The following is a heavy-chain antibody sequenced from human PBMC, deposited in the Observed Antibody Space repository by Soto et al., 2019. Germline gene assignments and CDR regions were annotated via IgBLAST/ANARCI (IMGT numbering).Heavy chain of an antibody. V-gene: IGHV6-1*01. J-gene: IGHJ3*02. Sequence: SQTLSLTCAISGDSVSSNSAAWNWIRQSPSRGLEWLGRTYYRSKWYNDYAVSVKSRITINPDTSKNQFSLQLNSVTPEDTAVYYCARVDCSGSTCAPRPGTFDIWGQGTRVTVSS. CDR1: GDSVSSNSAA. CDR2: TYYRSKWYN. D-gene: IGHD2-15*01. CDR3: ARVDCSGSTCAPRPGTFDI.